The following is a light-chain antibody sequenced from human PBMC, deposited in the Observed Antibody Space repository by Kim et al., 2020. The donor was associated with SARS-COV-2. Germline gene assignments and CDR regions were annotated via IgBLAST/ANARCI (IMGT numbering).Light chain of an antibody. CDR2: KVS. Sequence: DVVMTQSPLSLPVTLGQPASISCRSSQSLVHRDGDTYLNWFQQRPGQSPRRLIYKVSNRDSGVPDRFSGSGSGADFTLKISRVEAEVVGVYDCMQGTHWRPVTFGKGTRLEIK. CDR1: QSLVHRDGDTY. CDR3: MQGTHWRPVT. V-gene: IGKV2-30*02. J-gene: IGKJ5*01.